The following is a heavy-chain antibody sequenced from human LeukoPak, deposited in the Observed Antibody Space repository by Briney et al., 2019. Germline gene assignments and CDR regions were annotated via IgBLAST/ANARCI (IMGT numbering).Heavy chain of an antibody. Sequence: GGSLRLSCTASGFTFGDYAMSWVRQAPGKGLEWVGFIRSKTYRGTTEYAASVKGRFTISRDDSKSIAYLQMNSLKTEDTAVYYCTRGPIQLCLYYGMDVWGQGTTVTVSS. V-gene: IGHV3-49*04. D-gene: IGHD5-18*01. J-gene: IGHJ6*02. CDR3: TRGPIQLCLYYGMDV. CDR2: IRSKTYRGTT. CDR1: GFTFGDYA.